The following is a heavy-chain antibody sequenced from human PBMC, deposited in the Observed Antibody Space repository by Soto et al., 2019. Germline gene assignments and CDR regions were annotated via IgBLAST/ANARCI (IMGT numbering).Heavy chain of an antibody. J-gene: IGHJ6*02. CDR3: AKGPSSQWLGYYYYYGMDV. CDR2: ISYDGSNK. D-gene: IGHD6-19*01. CDR1: GFTFSSYG. Sequence: PGGSLRLSCAASGFTFSSYGMHWVRQAPGKGLEWVAVISYDGSNKYYADSVKGRFTISRDNSKNTLYLQMNSLRAEDTAVYYCAKGPSSQWLGYYYYYGMDVWGQGTTVTVSS. V-gene: IGHV3-30*18.